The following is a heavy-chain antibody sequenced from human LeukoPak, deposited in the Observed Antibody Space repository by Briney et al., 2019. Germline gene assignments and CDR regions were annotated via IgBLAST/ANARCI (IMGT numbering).Heavy chain of an antibody. D-gene: IGHD3-10*01. CDR3: ARSYGLVGYYYYYMDV. V-gene: IGHV4-59*01. J-gene: IGHJ6*03. CDR2: IYYSGST. Sequence: SETLSLTCTVSGGSISSYYWSWIRQPPGKGLEWIGYIYYSGSTNYNPSLKSRVTISVDTSKNQFSLKLSSVTAADTAVYYCARSYGLVGYYYYYMDVWGKGTTVTISS. CDR1: GGSISSYY.